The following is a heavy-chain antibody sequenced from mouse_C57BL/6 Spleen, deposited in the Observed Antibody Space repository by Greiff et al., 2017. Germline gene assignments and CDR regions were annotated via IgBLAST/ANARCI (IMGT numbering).Heavy chain of an antibody. Sequence: EVQLVESGPGLVKPSQSLSLTCSVTGYSITSGYYWNWIRQFPGNKLEWMGYISYDGSNNYNPSLKNRISITRDTSKNQFFLKLNSVTTEDTATYYCARDGNYTDFDYWGQGTTLTVSS. J-gene: IGHJ2*01. V-gene: IGHV3-6*01. CDR1: GYSITSGYY. CDR3: ARDGNYTDFDY. CDR2: ISYDGSN. D-gene: IGHD2-1*01.